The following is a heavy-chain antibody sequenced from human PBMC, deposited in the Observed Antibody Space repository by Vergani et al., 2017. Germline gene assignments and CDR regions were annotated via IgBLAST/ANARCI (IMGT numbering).Heavy chain of an antibody. CDR3: ARHSTVEWLVKLGWIDP. Sequence: QLQLQESGPGLVKPSATLSLTCSVSGASIRSSNYYLGWIRQPPGKGLEWIASIYYSGSTYYNPSLKSRVTISVDPSKNQFSLELSSVTAADTAVYFCARHSTVEWLVKLGWIDPWGQGILFTVSS. CDR2: IYYSGST. CDR1: GASIRSSNYY. J-gene: IGHJ5*02. V-gene: IGHV4-39*01. D-gene: IGHD6-19*01.